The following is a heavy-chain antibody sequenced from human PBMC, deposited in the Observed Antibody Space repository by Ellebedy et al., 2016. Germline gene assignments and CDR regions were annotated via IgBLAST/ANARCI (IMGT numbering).Heavy chain of an antibody. J-gene: IGHJ4*02. CDR3: ARDECSGGSCYSDY. D-gene: IGHD2-15*01. CDR1: GFTFSSYA. CDR2: ISYDGSNK. V-gene: IGHV3-30-3*01. Sequence: GESLKISCAASGFTFSSYAMHWVRQAPGKGLEWVAVISYDGSNKYYADSVKGRFTISRDNSKNTLYLQRNSLRAEETAVYYCARDECSGGSCYSDYWGQGTLVTVSS.